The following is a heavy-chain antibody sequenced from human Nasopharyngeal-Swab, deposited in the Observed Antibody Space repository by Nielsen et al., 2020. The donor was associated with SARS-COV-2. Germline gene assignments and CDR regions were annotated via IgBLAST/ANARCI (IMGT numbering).Heavy chain of an antibody. CDR2: IAHDASNE. D-gene: IGHD4-17*01. V-gene: IGHV3-30*03. J-gene: IGHJ4*02. Sequence: GESLMISCAASGFTFSSFGMHWVRQAPGKGLEWVAFIAHDASNEYYGDSVKGRFSISRDSSKNTLYLQMDSLRGEDTAVYYCARDAPAHYGAFYWGRGTLVTVSS. CDR3: ARDAPAHYGAFY. CDR1: GFTFSSFG.